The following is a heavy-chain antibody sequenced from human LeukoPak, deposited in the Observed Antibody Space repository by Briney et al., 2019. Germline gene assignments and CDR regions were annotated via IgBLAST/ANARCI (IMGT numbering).Heavy chain of an antibody. CDR3: ARVRPSGSSGYYYYYGMDV. J-gene: IGHJ6*02. Sequence: GGSLRLSCAASGFTFSSYAMHWVRQAPGKGLEWVAVISYDGSNKYYADSVKGRFTISRDNSKNTLYLQINSLRAEDTAVYYCARVRPSGSSGYYYYYGMDVWGQGTTVTVSS. CDR1: GFTFSSYA. CDR2: ISYDGSNK. V-gene: IGHV3-30-3*01. D-gene: IGHD3-22*01.